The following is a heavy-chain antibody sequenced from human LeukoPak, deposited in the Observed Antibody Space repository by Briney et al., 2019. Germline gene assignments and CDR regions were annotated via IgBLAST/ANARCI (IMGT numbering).Heavy chain of an antibody. Sequence: ASVKASCKASGYTFTGYYVHWVRQAPGQGLEWMGRINPNSGGTNYAQKFQGRVTMTRDTSISTAYMELSRLRSDDTAVYYCARADTAMGEGDYWGQGTLVTVSS. CDR1: GYTFTGYY. J-gene: IGHJ4*02. D-gene: IGHD5-18*01. CDR3: ARADTAMGEGDY. V-gene: IGHV1-2*06. CDR2: INPNSGGT.